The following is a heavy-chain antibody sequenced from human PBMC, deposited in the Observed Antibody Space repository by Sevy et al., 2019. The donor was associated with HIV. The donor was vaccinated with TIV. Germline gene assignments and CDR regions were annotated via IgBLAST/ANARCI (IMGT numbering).Heavy chain of an antibody. J-gene: IGHJ3*02. V-gene: IGHV3-30-3*01. CDR3: ARDKYSSGWYYAFDI. Sequence: GGSLRLSCAASGFTFSSYPMHWVRQAPGKGLEWVAVISYDGSNKYYADSVKGRFTISRDNSKNTLYLQMNSLRAEDTAVYYCARDKYSSGWYYAFDIWGQGTMVTVSS. D-gene: IGHD6-19*01. CDR1: GFTFSSYP. CDR2: ISYDGSNK.